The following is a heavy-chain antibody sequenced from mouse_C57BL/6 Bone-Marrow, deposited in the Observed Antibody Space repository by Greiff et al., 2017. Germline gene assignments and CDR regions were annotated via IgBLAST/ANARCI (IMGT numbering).Heavy chain of an antibody. J-gene: IGHJ3*01. CDR1: GYSITSGYY. Sequence: EVKLMESGPGLVKPSQSLSLTCPVTGYSITSGYYWNWIRQFPGNKLECMGYISYDGSNNYNPSLKNRISITRDTSKNQFFLKLNSVTTEDTATYYCARDWVYDYDGAWFAYWGQGTLVTVSA. CDR3: ARDWVYDYDGAWFAY. D-gene: IGHD2-4*01. CDR2: ISYDGSN. V-gene: IGHV3-6*01.